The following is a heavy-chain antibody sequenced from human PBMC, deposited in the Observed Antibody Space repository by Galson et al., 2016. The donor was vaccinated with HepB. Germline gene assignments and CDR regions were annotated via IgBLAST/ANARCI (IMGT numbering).Heavy chain of an antibody. Sequence: SLRLSCAASGFTFSSYAMRWVRQAPGTRLEWVSAITGSGGSTYYADSVKGRFTISRDNSKNTLYLQMNSLRAEDTAVYYCAKDYLVLRYFDWLISKGAFDIWGQGTMVTVSS. D-gene: IGHD3-9*01. CDR2: ITGSGGST. CDR3: AKDYLVLRYFDWLISKGAFDI. V-gene: IGHV3-23*01. CDR1: GFTFSSYA. J-gene: IGHJ3*02.